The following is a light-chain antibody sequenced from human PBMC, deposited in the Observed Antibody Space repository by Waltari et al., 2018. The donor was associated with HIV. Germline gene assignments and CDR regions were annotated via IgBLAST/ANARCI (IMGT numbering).Light chain of an antibody. CDR2: DDS. J-gene: IGLJ1*01. CDR3: QVCDTSNDHPYV. V-gene: IGLV3-21*02. CDR1: NIGSKG. Sequence: SYLLTQPPSASAAPGQTASITCGGNNIGSKGVHWYQQKPGQAPVLVVYDDSGRPSRIPERFSGSNSGNTATLTISTVEAGDEADYYCQVCDTSNDHPYVFGTGTKVTVL.